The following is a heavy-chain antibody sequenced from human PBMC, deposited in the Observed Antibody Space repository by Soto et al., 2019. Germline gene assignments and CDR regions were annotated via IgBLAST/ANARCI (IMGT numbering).Heavy chain of an antibody. CDR1: GYSFTSYW. Sequence: GESLKISCKGSGYSFTSYWISWVRQMPGKGLEWMGRIDPSDSYTNYSPSLQGHVTISADKSISTAYLQWSSLRASDTAMYYCARHAPYYYDSSGYYYKDWGQGTLVTVSS. J-gene: IGHJ4*02. D-gene: IGHD3-22*01. V-gene: IGHV5-10-1*01. CDR3: ARHAPYYYDSSGYYYKD. CDR2: IDPSDSYT.